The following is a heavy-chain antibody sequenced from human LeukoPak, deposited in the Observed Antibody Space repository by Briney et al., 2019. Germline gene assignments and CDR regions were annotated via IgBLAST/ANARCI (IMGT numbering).Heavy chain of an antibody. V-gene: IGHV3-23*01. J-gene: IGHJ4*02. CDR3: AKFPVVVVAATYS. Sequence: HPGGSLRLSCAASGFTFTSYAMSWVRQAPGKGREGVSAISGSGGSTYYADSVKGRFTISRDNSKNTLYLQMNSLRAEDTAVYYCAKFPVVVVAATYSWGQGTLVTVSS. D-gene: IGHD2-15*01. CDR1: GFTFTSYA. CDR2: ISGSGGST.